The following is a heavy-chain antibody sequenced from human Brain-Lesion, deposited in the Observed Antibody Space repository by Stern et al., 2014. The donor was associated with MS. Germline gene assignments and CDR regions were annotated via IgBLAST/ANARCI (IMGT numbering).Heavy chain of an antibody. CDR3: ARGARYSDSSGYYFYFDY. CDR1: GGSINSGGYY. CDR2: IYYTGSA. Sequence: QVQLQESGPGLVKPSQTLPLTCTVSGGSINSGGYYWSWIRQYPGKGLEWIGYIYYTGSAYYDPSLKSQLSMSIDTSKNQFSLNLNSVTAADTAVYYCARGARYSDSSGYYFYFDYCGQGTLVTVSS. V-gene: IGHV4-31*01. D-gene: IGHD3-22*01. J-gene: IGHJ4*02.